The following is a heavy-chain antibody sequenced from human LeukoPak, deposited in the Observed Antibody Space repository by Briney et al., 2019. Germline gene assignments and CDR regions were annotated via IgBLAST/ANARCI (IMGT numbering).Heavy chain of an antibody. CDR2: IYTSGST. V-gene: IGHV4-4*07. CDR3: AREFRQSSDYYYYYMDV. J-gene: IGHJ6*03. CDR1: GGSISSYY. D-gene: IGHD3-10*01. Sequence: SETLSLTCTVSGGSISSYYWSWIRQPAGKGLEWIGRIYTSGSTNCNPSLKSRVTMSVDTSKNQFSLKLSSVTAADTAVYYCAREFRQSSDYYYYYMDVWGKGTTVTVSS.